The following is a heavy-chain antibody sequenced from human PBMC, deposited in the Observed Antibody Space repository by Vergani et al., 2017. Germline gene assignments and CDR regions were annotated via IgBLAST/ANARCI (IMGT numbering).Heavy chain of an antibody. CDR3: ARGRRDFWRGYYLY. V-gene: IGHV4-39*07. CDR2: IYYSGST. D-gene: IGHD3-3*01. J-gene: IGHJ4*02. CDR1: GGSISSSSYY. Sequence: QLQLQESGPGLVKPSETLSLTCTVSGGSISSSSYYWGWIRQPPGKGLEWIGSIYYSGSTYYNPSLKSRVTISVDTSKNQFSLKLSSVTAADTAVYYCARGRRDFWRGYYLYWGQGTLVTVSS.